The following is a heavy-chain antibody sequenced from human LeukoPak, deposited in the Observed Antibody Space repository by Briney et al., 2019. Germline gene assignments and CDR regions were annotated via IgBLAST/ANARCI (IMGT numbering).Heavy chain of an antibody. CDR2: IYHIGST. D-gene: IGHD2-2*01. CDR1: GGSIGSGGYS. V-gene: IGHV4-30-2*01. CDR3: ARARGYCSSTSCYQMLDNWFDP. Sequence: SETLSLTCTVSGGSIGSGGYSWSWIRQPPGKGLEWIGYIYHIGSTYYNPSLKSRVTISVDRSKNQFSLKLTSVTAADTAVYYCARARGYCSSTSCYQMLDNWFDPWGQGTLVTVSS. J-gene: IGHJ5*02.